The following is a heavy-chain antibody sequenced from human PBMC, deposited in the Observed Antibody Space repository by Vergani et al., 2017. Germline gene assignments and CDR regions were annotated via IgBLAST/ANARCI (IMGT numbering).Heavy chain of an antibody. CDR1: GGTFSSYA. J-gene: IGHJ4*02. CDR3: ARGVVRGVIYAPGY. D-gene: IGHD3-10*01. V-gene: IGHV1-2*02. Sequence: QVQLVQSGAEVKKPGSSVKVSCKASGGTFSSYAISWVRQAPGQGLEWMGRIIPNSGGTNYAQKFQGRVTMTRDTSISTAYMELSRLRSDDTAVYYCARGVVRGVIYAPGYWGQGTLVTVSS. CDR2: IIPNSGGT.